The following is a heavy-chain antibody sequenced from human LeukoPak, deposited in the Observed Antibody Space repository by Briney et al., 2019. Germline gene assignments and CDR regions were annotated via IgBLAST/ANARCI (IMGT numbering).Heavy chain of an antibody. CDR1: GYSISNSYY. CDR3: ARVGIAARPGAFDI. J-gene: IGHJ3*02. V-gene: IGHV4-38-2*02. D-gene: IGHD6-6*01. Sequence: PSETLSLTCTVSGYSISNSYYWGWIRQPPGKGLEWIGSIYHSGTTYYNPSLKSRVTISVDTSKNQFSLKLSSVTAADTAVYYCARVGIAARPGAFDIWGQGTMVTVSS. CDR2: IYHSGTT.